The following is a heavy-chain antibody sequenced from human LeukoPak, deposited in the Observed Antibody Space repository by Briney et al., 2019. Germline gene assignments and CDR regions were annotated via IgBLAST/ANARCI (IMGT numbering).Heavy chain of an antibody. D-gene: IGHD6-13*01. CDR1: GDSVSSNSAA. CDR2: TYYRSKWYN. V-gene: IGHV6-1*01. CDR3: ARDTWTSYSSSWYYYGMDV. J-gene: IGHJ6*02. Sequence: SQTLSLTCAISGDSVSSNSAAWDWIRQSPSRGLEWLGRTYYRSKWYNDYAVSVKGRITINPDTSKNQFSLQLNSVTPEDTAVYYCARDTWTSYSSSWYYYGMDVWGQGTTVTVSS.